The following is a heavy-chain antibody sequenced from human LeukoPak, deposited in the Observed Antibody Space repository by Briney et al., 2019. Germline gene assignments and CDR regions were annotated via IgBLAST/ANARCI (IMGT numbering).Heavy chain of an antibody. CDR3: AKPGNNYGSGSYPFDY. Sequence: PGGSLRLSCAASGFTFSDYYMSWIRQAPGKGLEWVSAISGSGSSTYYADSVKGRFTISRDNSKNTLYLQMNSLRAEDTAVYYCAKPGNNYGSGSYPFDYWGQGTLVTVSS. CDR2: ISGSGSST. J-gene: IGHJ4*02. V-gene: IGHV3-23*01. CDR1: GFTFSDYY. D-gene: IGHD3-10*01.